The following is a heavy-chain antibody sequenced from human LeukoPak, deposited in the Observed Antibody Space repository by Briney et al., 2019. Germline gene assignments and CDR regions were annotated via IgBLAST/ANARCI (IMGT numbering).Heavy chain of an antibody. D-gene: IGHD3-10*01. CDR3: ARETMVRGVTHFDY. CDR1: GGTFSSYA. J-gene: IGHJ4*02. CDR2: IIPIFGTA. Sequence: SVKVSCKASGGTFSSYAISWVRQAPGQGLEWMGGIIPIFGTANYAQKFQGRVTITADESTSTAYMELSSLRSEDTAVYCCARETMVRGVTHFDYWGQGTLVTVSS. V-gene: IGHV1-69*13.